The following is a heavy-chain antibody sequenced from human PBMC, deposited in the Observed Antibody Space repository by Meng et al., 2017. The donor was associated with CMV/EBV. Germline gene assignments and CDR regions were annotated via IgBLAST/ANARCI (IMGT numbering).Heavy chain of an antibody. CDR2: INPSGGST. V-gene: IGHV1-46*01. CDR3: ARAFPRSSGSYYLSPFFDY. Sequence: ASVKVSCKASGYTFTSYYMHWVRQAPGQGLEWMGIINPSGGSTSYAQKFQGRVTMTRDTSTSTVCMELSSLRSEDTAVYYCARAFPRSSGSYYLSPFFDYWGQGTLVTVSS. CDR1: GYTFTSYY. J-gene: IGHJ4*02. D-gene: IGHD1-26*01.